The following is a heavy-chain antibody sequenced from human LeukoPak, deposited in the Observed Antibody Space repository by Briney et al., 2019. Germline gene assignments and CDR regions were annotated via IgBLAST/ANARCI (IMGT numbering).Heavy chain of an antibody. D-gene: IGHD6-19*01. CDR3: ARDLTGGWPDY. Sequence: ASVKVSCKASGYTFTSYYMHWVCPAPGQGLEWMGRINPSGGSTSYAQKFQGRVTMTRDTSTSTVYMELSSLRSEDTAAYYWARDLTGGWPDYWGQGTLVTVSS. J-gene: IGHJ4*02. CDR2: INPSGGST. V-gene: IGHV1-46*01. CDR1: GYTFTSYY.